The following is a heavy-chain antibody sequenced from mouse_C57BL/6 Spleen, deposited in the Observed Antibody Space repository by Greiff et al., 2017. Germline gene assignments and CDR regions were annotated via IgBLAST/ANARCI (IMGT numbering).Heavy chain of an antibody. CDR2: INYDGSST. V-gene: IGHV5-16*01. Sequence: DVKLVESEGGLVQPGSSMKLSCTASGFTFSDYYMAWVRQVPEKGLEWVANINYDGSSTYYLDSLKSRFIISRDNAKNILYLQMSSLKSEDTATYYCARVGYYGSSYYFDYWGQGTTLTVSS. J-gene: IGHJ2*01. D-gene: IGHD1-1*01. CDR1: GFTFSDYY. CDR3: ARVGYYGSSYYFDY.